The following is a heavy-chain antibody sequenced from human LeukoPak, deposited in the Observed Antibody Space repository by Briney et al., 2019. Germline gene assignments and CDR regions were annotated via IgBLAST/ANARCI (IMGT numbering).Heavy chain of an antibody. J-gene: IGHJ4*02. V-gene: IGHV3-23*01. CDR2: ISGSGGST. D-gene: IGHD6-13*01. Sequence: GGSLRLSCAASGFTFSRYAMSWVRQAPGGGVEWVSAISGSGGSTYYADSVKGRFTISRDNSKNTLYLQMNSLRAEDTAVYYCAKLRDIAAAGVYFDYWGQGTLVTVSS. CDR3: AKLRDIAAAGVYFDY. CDR1: GFTFSRYA.